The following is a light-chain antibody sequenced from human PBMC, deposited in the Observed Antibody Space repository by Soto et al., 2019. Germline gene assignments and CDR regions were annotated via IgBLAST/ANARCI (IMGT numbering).Light chain of an antibody. CDR2: SNN. V-gene: IGLV1-44*01. Sequence: QSVLTQPPSASGTPGQRVTISCSGSSSNIGRNTVNWYQQLPGTAPKLLIYSNNQWPSGVPDRFSGSKSGTSASLAISGLQSEDEADYYCAAWDDSLNGHVFGTGTKVTVL. CDR1: SSNIGRNT. CDR3: AAWDDSLNGHV. J-gene: IGLJ1*01.